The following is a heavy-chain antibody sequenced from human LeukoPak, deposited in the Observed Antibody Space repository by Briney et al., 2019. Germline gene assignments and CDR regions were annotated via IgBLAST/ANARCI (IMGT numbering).Heavy chain of an antibody. CDR3: ATDPPYGGYYYYYYMDV. J-gene: IGHJ6*03. V-gene: IGHV3-23*01. Sequence: GGSLRLSCAASGLTFSTYAMSWVRQAPGKGLARVSSISGSGATTYYADSVKGRFTISRDNSKNTLYLQMNSLRVEDTAVYYCATDPPYGGYYYYYYMDVWGKGTTVTVSS. D-gene: IGHD4/OR15-4a*01. CDR1: GLTFSTYA. CDR2: ISGSGATT.